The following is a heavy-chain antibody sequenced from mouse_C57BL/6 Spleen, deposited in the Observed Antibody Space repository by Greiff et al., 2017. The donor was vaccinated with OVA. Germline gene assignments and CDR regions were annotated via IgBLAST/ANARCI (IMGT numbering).Heavy chain of an antibody. V-gene: IGHV1-82*01. D-gene: IGHD4-1*01. Sequence: VQLQQSGPELVKPGASVKISCKASGYAFSSSWMNWVKQRPGKGLEWIGRLYPGDGDTNYNGKFKGKATLTADKSSSTAYMQLSSLTSEDSAVYFCAWEVFDYWGQGTTLTVSS. J-gene: IGHJ2*01. CDR2: LYPGDGDT. CDR3: AWEVFDY. CDR1: GYAFSSSW.